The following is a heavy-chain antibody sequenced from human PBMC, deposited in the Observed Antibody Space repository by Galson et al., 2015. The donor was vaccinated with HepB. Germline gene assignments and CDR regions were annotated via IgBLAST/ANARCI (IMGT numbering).Heavy chain of an antibody. CDR3: ARHRGNPSWLQAPFDY. CDR1: GYSFTSYW. V-gene: IGHV5-10-1*01. CDR2: IDPSDSYT. J-gene: IGHJ4*02. D-gene: IGHD5-24*01. Sequence: QSGAEVKKPGESLRISCKGSGYSFTSYWISWVRQMPGKGLEWMGRIDPSDSYTNYSPSFQGHVTISADKSISTAYLQWSSLKASDAAMYYCARHRGNPSWLQAPFDYWGQGTLVTVSS.